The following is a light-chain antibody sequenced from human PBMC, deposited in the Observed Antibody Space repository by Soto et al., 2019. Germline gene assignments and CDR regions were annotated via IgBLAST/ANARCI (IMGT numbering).Light chain of an antibody. J-gene: IGLJ3*02. V-gene: IGLV1-51*01. CDR1: SSNIGNNY. Sequence: QSVLTQPPSVSAAPGQEVTISCSGSSSNIGNNYVSWYQQLPGTAPKLLIYDNNNRPSGIPDRFSGSKSGTSATLGIIGLQTGDEADYYCGTWDSSLSAVFGGGTKVTVL. CDR3: GTWDSSLSAV. CDR2: DNN.